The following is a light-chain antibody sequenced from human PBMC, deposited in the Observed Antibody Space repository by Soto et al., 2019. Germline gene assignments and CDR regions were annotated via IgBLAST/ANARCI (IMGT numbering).Light chain of an antibody. CDR2: GNS. CDR3: QSYDSSLSGVV. Sequence: QSVLTQPPSVSGAPGQRVTISCTGISSNIGAGYDVHWYQQLPGTAPKLLIYGNSNRPSGVPDRFSGSKSGTSASLASTGLHAEDEADDYCQSYDSSLSGVVFGGGTKLTVL. CDR1: SSNIGAGYD. V-gene: IGLV1-40*01. J-gene: IGLJ2*01.